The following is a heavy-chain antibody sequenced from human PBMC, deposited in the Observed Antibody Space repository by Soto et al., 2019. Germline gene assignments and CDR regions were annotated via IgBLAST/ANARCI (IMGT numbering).Heavy chain of an antibody. CDR3: ARDQTSYRSSLYGMDV. J-gene: IGHJ6*02. D-gene: IGHD6-13*01. CDR2: INPSCGST. CDR1: GYTFTSYY. Sequence: ASVRVSCKASGYTFTSYYIQWVGQAPVQGLEWMVIINPSCGSTSYAKKFQGRVTMNRDTSTSKVDMELSSLRYEDTAVYYCARDQTSYRSSLYGMDVWG. V-gene: IGHV1-46*01.